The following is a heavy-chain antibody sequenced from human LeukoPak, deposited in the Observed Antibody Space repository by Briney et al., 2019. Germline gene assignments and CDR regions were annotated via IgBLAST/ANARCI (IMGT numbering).Heavy chain of an antibody. Sequence: SGPTLVHPTRPLTLTYTFSGFSPRTSGVGVGWIRQPPEKALEWLALIYWNDDKRYSPSLRSRLTITRDTSKTQVVLQVTNMDPVDTATYYCAHSTVTGYDFDQWGQGTLVTVSS. CDR3: AHSTVTGYDFDQ. D-gene: IGHD4-17*01. CDR2: IYWNDDK. CDR1: GFSPRTSGVG. V-gene: IGHV2-5*01. J-gene: IGHJ4*02.